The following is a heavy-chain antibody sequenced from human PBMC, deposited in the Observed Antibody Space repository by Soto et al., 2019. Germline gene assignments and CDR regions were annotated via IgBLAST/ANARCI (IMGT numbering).Heavy chain of an antibody. Sequence: EVQLVESGGGLVQPGGSLRLSCAASGFTFKNYWMSWLRQAPGKGLEWAANIKEDGSETYYVDSVKGRFTISRDNAKNSLYLQMNSLRAEDTAVYYCAKGGSWDLVYWGQGALVTVSS. J-gene: IGHJ4*02. CDR3: AKGGSWDLVY. V-gene: IGHV3-7*01. CDR1: GFTFKNYW. CDR2: IKEDGSET. D-gene: IGHD1-26*01.